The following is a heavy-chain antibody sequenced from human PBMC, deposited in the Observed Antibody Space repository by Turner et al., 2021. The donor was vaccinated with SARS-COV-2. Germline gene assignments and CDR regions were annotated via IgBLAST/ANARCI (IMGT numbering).Heavy chain of an antibody. CDR1: GFTVSNNY. J-gene: IGHJ4*02. CDR3: ARDGGGSGSYCYFDY. CDR2: IYSGGRT. Sequence: EVQLVESGGGLIQPGGSLRLSCAASGFTVSNNYMSWVRQAPGKGLEWVSVIYSGGRTYYADSVKGRFTISRDNSKNTLYLQMNSLRAEDTAVYYCARDGGGSGSYCYFDYWGQGTLVTVSS. D-gene: IGHD3-10*01. V-gene: IGHV3-53*01.